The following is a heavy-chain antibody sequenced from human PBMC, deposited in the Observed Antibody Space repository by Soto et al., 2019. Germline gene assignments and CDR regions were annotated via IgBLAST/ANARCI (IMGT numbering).Heavy chain of an antibody. D-gene: IGHD3-22*01. CDR2: IYPDDSDT. CDR1: GYNFNKYW. J-gene: IGHJ3*02. CDR3: ATXPWGFKYDTRPPDAFDI. Sequence: PGESLKISCKASGYNFNKYWIAWVRQMPGKGLEWMGIIYPDDSDTRYSPPFQGQVTLSADKSINTAYLQWSSLQASDTAIYYCATXPWGFKYDTRPPDAFDIWGHGTMVTVSS. V-gene: IGHV5-51*01.